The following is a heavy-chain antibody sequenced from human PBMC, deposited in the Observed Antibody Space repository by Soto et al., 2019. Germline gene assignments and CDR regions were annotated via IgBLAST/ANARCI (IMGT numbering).Heavy chain of an antibody. CDR1: GGTFSSYT. Sequence: QVQLVQSGAEVKKPGSSVKVSCKASGGTFSSYTISWVRQAPGQGLEWMGRIIPILGIANYAQKFQGRVTITADKSTSTAYMELSSLRSEDTAVYYCARRINDSSGPVRVDYFDYWGQGTLVTVSS. J-gene: IGHJ4*02. D-gene: IGHD3-22*01. V-gene: IGHV1-69*02. CDR2: IIPILGIA. CDR3: ARRINDSSGPVRVDYFDY.